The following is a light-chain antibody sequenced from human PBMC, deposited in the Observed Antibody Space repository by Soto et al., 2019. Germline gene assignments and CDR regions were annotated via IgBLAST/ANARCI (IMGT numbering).Light chain of an antibody. Sequence: DIQMTQSPSTLSASVGDRITITCRASQSIGGWLAWYQQKPGKAPKLLIQRASSLESGVPFRFSGSGSGTEFTLTISDLQPDDFSTYWCQQYNSYPLTFGGGTKVEIK. CDR3: QQYNSYPLT. CDR1: QSIGGW. J-gene: IGKJ4*01. V-gene: IGKV1-5*03. CDR2: RAS.